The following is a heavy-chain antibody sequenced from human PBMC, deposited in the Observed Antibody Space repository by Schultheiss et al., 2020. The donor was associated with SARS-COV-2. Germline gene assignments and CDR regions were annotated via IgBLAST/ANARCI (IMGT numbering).Heavy chain of an antibody. V-gene: IGHV2-5*01. CDR1: GFSLSTSGVG. CDR2: IYWNDDK. Sequence: SGPTLVKPTQTLTLTCTFSGFSLSTSGVGVGWIRQPPGKALEWLALIYWNDDKRYSPSLKSRLTITKDTSKNQVVLTMTNMDPVDTATYYCARIRTFLAAAGISLDYWGQGTLVTVSS. CDR3: ARIRTFLAAAGISLDY. D-gene: IGHD6-13*01. J-gene: IGHJ4*02.